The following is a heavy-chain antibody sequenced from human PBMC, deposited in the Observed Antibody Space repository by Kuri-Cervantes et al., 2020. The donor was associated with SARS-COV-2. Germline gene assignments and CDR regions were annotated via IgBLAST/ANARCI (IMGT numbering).Heavy chain of an antibody. D-gene: IGHD3-22*01. Sequence: SETLSLTCTVSGGSITSGGYYWSWIRQHPVRGLEWLGSIHNSGSPNYNPSLKSRVTMSVDTSKNQFSLKLSSVTAADTAVYYCASIDSSGYYADYRGQGTLVTVSS. CDR3: ASIDSSGYYADY. J-gene: IGHJ4*02. CDR1: GGSITSGGYY. CDR2: IHNSGSP. V-gene: IGHV4-61*08.